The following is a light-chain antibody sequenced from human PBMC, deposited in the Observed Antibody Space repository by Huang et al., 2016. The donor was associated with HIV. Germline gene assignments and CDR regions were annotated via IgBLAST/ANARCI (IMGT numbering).Light chain of an antibody. V-gene: IGKV3-11*01. CDR3: QQRSYWPPT. Sequence: EVVLTQSPATLSLSAGERATVSCRASHSGSSYLAWYQHQPGQAPRLLIYDASKRATGIPARFSGSGSGTDSTLTISSLEPDDFAVYYCQQRSYWPPTFGPGTKVDIK. J-gene: IGKJ3*01. CDR2: DAS. CDR1: HSGSSY.